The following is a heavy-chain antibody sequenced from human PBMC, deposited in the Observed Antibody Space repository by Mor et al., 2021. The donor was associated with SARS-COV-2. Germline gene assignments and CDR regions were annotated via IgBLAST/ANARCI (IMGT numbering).Heavy chain of an antibody. CDR3: ARGASWGGSGVNGMDV. V-gene: IGHV5-51*01. D-gene: IGHD7-27*01. CDR2: IYPDDSDT. J-gene: IGHJ6*02. Sequence: GIIYPDDSDTRYSPSFQGQVTISADKSVSTAYLQWSSLKASDSAMYYCARGASWGGSGVNGMDVWGQGTTVTVSS.